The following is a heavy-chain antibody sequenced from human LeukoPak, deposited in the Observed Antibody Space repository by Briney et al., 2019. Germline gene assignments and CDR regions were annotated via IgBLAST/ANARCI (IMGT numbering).Heavy chain of an antibody. Sequence: GGSQRLSCEGSGFTFSTSWMHWVRQAPGKGLVWVSSISGSGDSTYYADSVKGRFTISRDNSKNTLYLQMNSLRAEDTAVYYCARGATTVWYYFDYWGQGTLVTVSS. J-gene: IGHJ4*02. CDR2: ISGSGDST. CDR1: GFTFSTSW. CDR3: ARGATTVWYYFDY. D-gene: IGHD1-26*01. V-gene: IGHV3-23*01.